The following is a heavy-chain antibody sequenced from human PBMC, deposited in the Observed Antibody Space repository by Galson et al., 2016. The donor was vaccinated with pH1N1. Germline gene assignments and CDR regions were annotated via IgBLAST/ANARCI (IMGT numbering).Heavy chain of an antibody. Sequence: SVKVSCKASGYTFITYYIHWVRQAPGQGLEWLGIINPRGVSTTYAQKFQGRVTMTRDTSTSTVYMELSSLRSEDTAVYYCASRSSGQLHFDYWGQGTLVTVSS. D-gene: IGHD3-22*01. CDR2: INPRGVST. V-gene: IGHV1-46*01. CDR1: GYTFITYY. J-gene: IGHJ4*02. CDR3: ASRSSGQLHFDY.